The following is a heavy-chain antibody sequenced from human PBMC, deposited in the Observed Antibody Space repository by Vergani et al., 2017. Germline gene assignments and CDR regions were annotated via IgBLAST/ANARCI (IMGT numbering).Heavy chain of an antibody. J-gene: IGHJ6*02. CDR1: GYTFTSYY. Sequence: QVQLVQSGAEVKKPGASVKVSCKASGYTFTSYYMHWVRQAPGQGLEWMGIINPSGGSTSYAQKFQGRVTMTRDTSTSTVYMELSSLRSEDTAVYYCARERALLGGTHDYYYYGMDVWGQGTTVTVSS. V-gene: IGHV1-46*01. CDR2: INPSGGST. D-gene: IGHD3-10*01. CDR3: ARERALLGGTHDYYYYGMDV.